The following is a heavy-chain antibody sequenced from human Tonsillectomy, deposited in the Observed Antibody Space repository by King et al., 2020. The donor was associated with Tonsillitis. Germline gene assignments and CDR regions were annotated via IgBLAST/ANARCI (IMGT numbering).Heavy chain of an antibody. D-gene: IGHD5-12*01. CDR2: ISGSGGST. Sequence: VQLVESGGGLVQPGGSLRLTCAASGFTFSNYAMSWVRQAPGKGLEWVSAISGSGGSTYSADSVKGRFTISRDNSKNTLYLQMNSLRAEDTAVYYCAKDKVATMPRDAFDFWGQGTMVTVSS. CDR3: AKDKVATMPRDAFDF. V-gene: IGHV3-23*04. CDR1: GFTFSNYA. J-gene: IGHJ3*01.